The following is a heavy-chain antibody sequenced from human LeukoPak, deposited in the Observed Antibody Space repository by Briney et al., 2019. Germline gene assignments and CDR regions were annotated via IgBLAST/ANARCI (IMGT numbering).Heavy chain of an antibody. Sequence: GGSLRLSCAASGFTFSSYSMNWVRQAPGKGLEWVSYISSSSTIYYADSVKGRFTISRDNAKNSLYLQMNSLRAEDTAVYYCARYHFDWFFDYWGQGTLVTVSS. D-gene: IGHD3-9*01. CDR1: GFTFSSYS. V-gene: IGHV3-48*01. CDR2: ISSSSTI. J-gene: IGHJ4*02. CDR3: ARYHFDWFFDY.